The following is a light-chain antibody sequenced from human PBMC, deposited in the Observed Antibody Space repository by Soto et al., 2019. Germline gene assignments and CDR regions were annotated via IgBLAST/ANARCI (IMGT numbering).Light chain of an antibody. V-gene: IGKV3-20*01. Sequence: ETVLTHPVCALSLNPEERATLSCRASQSVISTYLAWYQQKPGQAPRLLIYGASSRATGIPDRFSGSGSGTDFTLTVSSLEPEDCAVYYCQQYGSSFWTFGQGTKVDI. CDR1: QSVISTY. CDR3: QQYGSSFWT. CDR2: GAS. J-gene: IGKJ1*01.